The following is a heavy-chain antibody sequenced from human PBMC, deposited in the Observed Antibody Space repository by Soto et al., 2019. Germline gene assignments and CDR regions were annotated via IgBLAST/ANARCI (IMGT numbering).Heavy chain of an antibody. Sequence: EVQLLESGGGLVQPGGSLRLSCAASGFTFSSYAMRWVRQAPVKGLEWVSAISGSGDSTYYADSVKGRFTISRDNSKNTLYLQMESVRAEDTAVYYCARRGSGSYCDYWGQGTLVTVSS. CDR2: ISGSGDST. D-gene: IGHD1-26*01. V-gene: IGHV3-23*01. CDR3: ARRGSGSYCDY. J-gene: IGHJ4*02. CDR1: GFTFSSYA.